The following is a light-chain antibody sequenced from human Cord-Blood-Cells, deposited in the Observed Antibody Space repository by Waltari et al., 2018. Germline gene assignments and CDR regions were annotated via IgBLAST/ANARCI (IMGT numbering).Light chain of an antibody. CDR3: SSYAGSNKLVV. J-gene: IGLJ2*01. CDR1: SSDVGGYNY. V-gene: IGLV2-8*01. CDR2: EVS. Sequence: QSALTKPPPASGSPGQSVTLSCTGTSSDVGGYNYVSWYQQHPGKAPKLMIYEVSKRPSGVPDRFSGSKSGNTASLTVSGLQAEDEADYYCSSYAGSNKLVVFGGGTKLTVL.